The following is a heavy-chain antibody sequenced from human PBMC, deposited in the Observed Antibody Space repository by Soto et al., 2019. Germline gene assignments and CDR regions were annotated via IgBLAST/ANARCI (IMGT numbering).Heavy chain of an antibody. D-gene: IGHD5-18*01. CDR2: INAGNGNT. J-gene: IGHJ6*02. V-gene: IGHV1-3*01. CDR1: GYTFAAHA. Sequence: GASVKVSCKASGYTFAAHAMHWVRQAPGQGLEWMGWINAGNGNTKYSQKFQGRVTITADKSTSTAYMELSSLRSEDTAVYYCARGRGYSYGPYGMDVWGQGTTVTVSS. CDR3: ARGRGYSYGPYGMDV.